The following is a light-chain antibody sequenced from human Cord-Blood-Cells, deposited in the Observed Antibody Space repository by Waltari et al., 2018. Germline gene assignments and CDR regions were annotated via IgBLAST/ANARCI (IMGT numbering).Light chain of an antibody. CDR3: QQYYSTPIT. CDR1: QSVLYSSNNKNY. V-gene: IGKV4-1*01. J-gene: IGKJ5*01. CDR2: WAS. Sequence: DIVMTQSPDSLAVSLGERATINCKSSQSVLYSSNNKNYLAGYQQKPGQPPKLLIYWASPRKTGVPDRFVGSESGTDFSRTISSLQAGDVAVYYCQQYYSTPITCGRGTRLGIK.